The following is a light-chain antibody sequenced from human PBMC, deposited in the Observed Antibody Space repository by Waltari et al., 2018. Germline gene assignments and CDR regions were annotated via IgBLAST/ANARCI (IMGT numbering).Light chain of an antibody. CDR1: QSLLSSFNSKTY. J-gene: IGKJ5*01. V-gene: IGKV4-1*01. Sequence: DIVLTQSPDSLAVSLGERATINCKSSQSLLSSFNSKTYIAWYQQKPGQHPKLLINWASARGSGVPERFSGSGSETDFTLTISSLQAEDVAVYYCHHYYIPPLTFGQGTRLEIK. CDR2: WAS. CDR3: HHYYIPPLT.